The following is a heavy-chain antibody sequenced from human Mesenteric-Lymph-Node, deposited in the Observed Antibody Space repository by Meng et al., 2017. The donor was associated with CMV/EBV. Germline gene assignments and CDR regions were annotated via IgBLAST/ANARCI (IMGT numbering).Heavy chain of an antibody. CDR3: ARSPNPYYFDY. J-gene: IGHJ4*02. D-gene: IGHD1-14*01. V-gene: IGHV1-46*01. CDR2: IYPSDDRT. CDR1: GYSFTNSY. Sequence: SCKTSGYSFTNSYIRWMQQAPGQGLGWMGVIYPSDDRTKSAQKFQDRVTMTRDTSTSTVYMEVRSLRSDDTAVYYCARSPNPYYFDYWGQGTLVTVSS.